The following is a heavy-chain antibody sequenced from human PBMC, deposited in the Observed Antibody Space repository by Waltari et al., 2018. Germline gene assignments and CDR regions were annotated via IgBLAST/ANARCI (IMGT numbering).Heavy chain of an antibody. CDR1: GFPFTHNA. CDR2: ISAGGGAT. Sequence: EGQQVESGGGLVQPGGSLRLSCATSGFPFTHNAMNWVRQAPGKGLEWVSPISAGGGATYYADSMKGRFTISRDNSKNTLYLQMNSLRAEDTAVYYCARVLRMGDLPHLSWGQGTLVTVSS. V-gene: IGHV3-23*04. J-gene: IGHJ5*02. D-gene: IGHD3-16*01. CDR3: ARVLRMGDLPHLS.